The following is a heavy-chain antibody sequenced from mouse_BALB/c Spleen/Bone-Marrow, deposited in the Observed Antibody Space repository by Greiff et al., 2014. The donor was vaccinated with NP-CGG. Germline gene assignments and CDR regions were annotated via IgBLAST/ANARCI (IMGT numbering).Heavy chain of an antibody. V-gene: IGHV1-12*01. Sequence: QVQLKQSGAELVKPGASMKMSCKASGYTFTSYNLHWIKQTPGQGLEWIGAIYPGNGDTSYNQRLKGKATLTTDKSSNTAYMQLSSLTSEDSAVYYCAREGRSHFDHWGQGSTLTVSS. CDR2: IYPGNGDT. CDR1: GYTFTSYN. CDR3: AREGRSHFDH. J-gene: IGHJ2*01.